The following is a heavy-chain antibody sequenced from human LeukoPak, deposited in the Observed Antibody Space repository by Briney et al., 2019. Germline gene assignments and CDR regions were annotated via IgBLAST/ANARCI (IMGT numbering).Heavy chain of an antibody. J-gene: IGHJ4*02. CDR3: GTDSYYYDSSGYYYIS. CDR1: GYTLTDLY. V-gene: IGHV1-24*01. Sequence: ASVKVSCKVSGYTLTDLYMQWVRQAPGKGREWMVGFDLEDGETLYAQMFQVRVTITEDTSTDTAYMELSSLRSEYTAGYYWGTDSYYYDSSGYYYISWGQGTLVTVSS. CDR2: FDLEDGET. D-gene: IGHD3-22*01.